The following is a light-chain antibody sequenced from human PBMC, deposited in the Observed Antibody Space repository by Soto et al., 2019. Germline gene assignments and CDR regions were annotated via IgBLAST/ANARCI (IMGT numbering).Light chain of an antibody. CDR2: TDD. V-gene: IGLV1-44*01. CDR1: SSSIGSNT. CDR3: AAWDDSLNSVI. Sequence: QSVLTQPPSASGTPGQRVIISCSGTSSSIGSNTVNWYRQHPGTAPTVLIYTDDHRPSGVPARFSGYRSGTSASLAISGLQSEDEADYYCAAWDDSLNSVIFGGGTKVTVL. J-gene: IGLJ2*01.